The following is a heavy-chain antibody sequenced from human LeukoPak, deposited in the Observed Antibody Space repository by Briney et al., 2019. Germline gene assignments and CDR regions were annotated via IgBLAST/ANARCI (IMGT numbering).Heavy chain of an antibody. V-gene: IGHV3-74*01. CDR3: ARTRPKSEVDY. CDR2: INSDGSST. J-gene: IGHJ4*02. CDR1: GFTFSSYW. Sequence: GGSLRLSCAASGFTFSSYWMHWVRQAPGKGLVWVSRINSDGSSTSYADSVKGRFTISRDNAKNTLYLQMNSLRAEDTAVYYCARTRPKSEVDYWGQGTLVTVSS. D-gene: IGHD3-3*01.